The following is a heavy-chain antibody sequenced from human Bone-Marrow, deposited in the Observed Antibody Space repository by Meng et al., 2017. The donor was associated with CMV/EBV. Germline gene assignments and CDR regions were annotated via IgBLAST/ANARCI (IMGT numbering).Heavy chain of an antibody. V-gene: IGHV4-39*07. J-gene: IGHJ5*02. CDR1: GGSISSSSYY. CDR3: ARDMRFDP. CDR2: IYYSGST. Sequence: SETLSLTCTVSGGSISSSSYYWGWIRQPPGKGLEWIGSIYYSGSTYYNPSLKSRVTISVDTSKNQFSLKLSSVTAADTAVYYCARDMRFDPWGQGTLVTVYS. D-gene: IGHD3-16*01.